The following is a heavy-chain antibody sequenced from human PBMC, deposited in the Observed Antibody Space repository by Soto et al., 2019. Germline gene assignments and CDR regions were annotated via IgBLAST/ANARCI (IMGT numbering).Heavy chain of an antibody. V-gene: IGHV3-21*01. CDR1: GFTFSSYS. J-gene: IGHJ6*02. Sequence: GGSLRLSCAASGFTFSSYSMNWVRQAPGKGLEWVSSISSSSSYIHYADSVKGRFTSSRDDAKNSLYLQMNSLRAEDTAVYYCARGEWSGYYYYYGMDVWGQGTTVTVSS. D-gene: IGHD3-3*01. CDR2: ISSSSSYI. CDR3: ARGEWSGYYYYYGMDV.